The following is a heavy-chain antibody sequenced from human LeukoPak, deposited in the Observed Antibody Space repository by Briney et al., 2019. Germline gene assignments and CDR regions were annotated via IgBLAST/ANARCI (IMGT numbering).Heavy chain of an antibody. CDR1: GFTFSSYA. D-gene: IGHD1-14*01. V-gene: IGHV3-23*01. CDR3: AGGSTYDNGLDV. J-gene: IGHJ6*02. CDR2: ISGSGGRT. Sequence: GGSLRLSCAASGFTFSSYALSWVRQAPGKGLEWVSNISGSGGRTYYADSVKGRFTVSRDNSKNTLYLQMNSLRAEDTAVYYCAGGSTYDNGLDVWGQGTTVTVSS.